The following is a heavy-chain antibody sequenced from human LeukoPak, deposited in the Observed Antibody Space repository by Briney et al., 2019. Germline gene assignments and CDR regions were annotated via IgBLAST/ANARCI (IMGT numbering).Heavy chain of an antibody. Sequence: GGSLRLSCAASGFTFTHYWMHWVRQAPGKGLVWVSRINGDGSDTSYADSVKGRFTISRDNAKNTLYLQMNSLRAEDSAVYYCVTVFEYWGQGTLVTVSS. CDR3: VTVFEY. V-gene: IGHV3-74*01. D-gene: IGHD4-17*01. CDR1: GFTFTHYW. J-gene: IGHJ4*02. CDR2: INGDGSDT.